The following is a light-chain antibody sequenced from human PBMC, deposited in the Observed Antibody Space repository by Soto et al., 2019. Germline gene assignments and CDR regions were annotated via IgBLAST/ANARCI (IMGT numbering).Light chain of an antibody. V-gene: IGKV4-1*01. CDR2: WAS. J-gene: IGKJ1*01. CDR1: QSVLYISNNKNY. Sequence: DIVMTQSPDSLAVSLGERATINCKSSQSVLYISNNKNYLAWYQQKPGQPPKLLIYWASTRESGVPDRFSGSGSGTDFTLTSSSLQAADVAVYFCHLYYRTPCTFGQGTKVETK. CDR3: HLYYRTPCT.